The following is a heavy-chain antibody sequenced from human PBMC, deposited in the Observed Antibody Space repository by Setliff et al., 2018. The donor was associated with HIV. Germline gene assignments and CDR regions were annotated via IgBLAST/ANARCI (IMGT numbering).Heavy chain of an antibody. V-gene: IGHV1-69*06. CDR1: GGTFSSYA. D-gene: IGHD3-3*01. CDR2: IIPIFGTT. Sequence: SVKVSCKASGGTFSSYAISWVRQAPGQGLEWMGGIIPIFGTTNYAQRFQGKVTITADKSTSTAYMELRSLRSDDTAVYYCARVAWYYSFWSGLGDAFDIWGQGTMVTVSS. J-gene: IGHJ3*02. CDR3: ARVAWYYSFWSGLGDAFDI.